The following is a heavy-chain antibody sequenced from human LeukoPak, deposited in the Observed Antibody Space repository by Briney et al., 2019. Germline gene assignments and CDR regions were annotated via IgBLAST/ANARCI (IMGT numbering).Heavy chain of an antibody. Sequence: PGGSLRLSCAASGFTFSGYSMNWVRQAPGKGLEWVSSISSSSSYIYYADSVKGRFTISRDNAKNSLYLQMNSLRAEDTAVYYCAREVAGYDFWSGYLSADYYGMDVWGQGTTVTVSS. CDR2: ISSSSSYI. J-gene: IGHJ6*02. CDR3: AREVAGYDFWSGYLSADYYGMDV. D-gene: IGHD3-3*01. V-gene: IGHV3-21*01. CDR1: GFTFSGYS.